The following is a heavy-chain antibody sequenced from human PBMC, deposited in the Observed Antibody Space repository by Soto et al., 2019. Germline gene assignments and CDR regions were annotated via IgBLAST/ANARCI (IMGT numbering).Heavy chain of an antibody. CDR1: GFSLSTSGMC. J-gene: IGHJ6*02. V-gene: IGHV2-70*11. CDR2: IDWDDDK. D-gene: IGHD2-8*01. CDR3: ARIVGYCTNGVCPGYYGMDV. Sequence: SGPTLVNPTQTLTLTCTFSGFSLSTSGMCVSWIRQPPGKALEWLARIDWDDDKYYSTSLKTRLTISKDTSKNQVVLTMTNMDPVDTATYYCARIVGYCTNGVCPGYYGMDVWGQGTTVTVSS.